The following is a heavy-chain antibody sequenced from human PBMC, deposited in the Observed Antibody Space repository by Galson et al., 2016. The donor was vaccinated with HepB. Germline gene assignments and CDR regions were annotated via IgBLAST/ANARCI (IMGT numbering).Heavy chain of an antibody. J-gene: IGHJ1*01. V-gene: IGHV1-18*01. D-gene: IGHD6-13*01. Sequence: SVKVSCKASGYTFTNYYITWVRQAPGQGLEYMGWISVDNDNTKYAQKFQGRVTMTTDTSTSTAYMEMRSLRSDDTAVYYCARARYTSSGDFQYWGQGTLVTVSS. CDR3: ARARYTSSGDFQY. CDR1: GYTFTNYY. CDR2: ISVDNDNT.